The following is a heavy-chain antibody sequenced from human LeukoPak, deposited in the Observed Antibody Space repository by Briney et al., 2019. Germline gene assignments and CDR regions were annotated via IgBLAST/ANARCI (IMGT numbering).Heavy chain of an antibody. V-gene: IGHV4-59*01. J-gene: IGHJ3*02. Sequence: PSETLSLTCTVSGGSISNYYWSWIRQPPGKELEWIGYVYYTGGTNYNPSLKSRLTISLDTSKNQFSLNLSSVTAADTAVYYCAIAKQWELPRDRAFDIWGQGTMVTVSS. CDR3: AIAKQWELPRDRAFDI. CDR1: GGSISNYY. D-gene: IGHD1-26*01. CDR2: VYYTGGT.